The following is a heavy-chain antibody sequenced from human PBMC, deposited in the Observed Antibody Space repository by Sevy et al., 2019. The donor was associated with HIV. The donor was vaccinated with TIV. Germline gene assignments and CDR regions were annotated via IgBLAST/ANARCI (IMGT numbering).Heavy chain of an antibody. CDR1: GFNFRNSW. CDR3: VRDKEVGASILDY. CDR2: IKQDGYET. D-gene: IGHD1-26*01. J-gene: IGHJ4*02. V-gene: IGHV3-7*03. Sequence: GGSLRLSCAAFGFNFRNSWMVWVRQTPGKGLEFLADIKQDGYETYYVDSVKGRFTISRDNAKNSLHLQMNSLRAEDTAIYFCVRDKEVGASILDYWGQGTPVTVSS.